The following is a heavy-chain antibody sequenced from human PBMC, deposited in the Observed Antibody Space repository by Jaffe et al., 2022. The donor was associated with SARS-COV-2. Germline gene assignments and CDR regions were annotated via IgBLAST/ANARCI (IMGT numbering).Heavy chain of an antibody. Sequence: QVQLVQSGAEVKKPGSSVKVSCKASGGSLSSYAISWVRQAPGQGLEWMGGIIPMFATANTAQRFQGRVTITADESTGTAYMELSSLKFDDTAVYYCARGSRSAVNLLDAFDVWGQGTMVTVSS. CDR3: ARGSRSAVNLLDAFDV. V-gene: IGHV1-69*01. CDR1: GGSLSSYA. J-gene: IGHJ3*01. D-gene: IGHD2-15*01. CDR2: IIPMFATA.